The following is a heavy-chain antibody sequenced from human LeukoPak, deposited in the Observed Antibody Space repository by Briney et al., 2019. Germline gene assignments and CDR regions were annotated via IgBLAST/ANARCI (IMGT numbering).Heavy chain of an antibody. Sequence: GGSLRLSCADSGFPLRSYAMSWVRQAPGKGLEWVSAISGSGGSTYYADSVKGRFAISRDNSKNTLYLQMNSLRAEDTAVYYCVQEGPRGLAFDIWGQGTKVTVSS. CDR1: GFPLRSYA. V-gene: IGHV3-23*01. J-gene: IGHJ3*02. CDR2: ISGSGGST. CDR3: VQEGPRGLAFDI.